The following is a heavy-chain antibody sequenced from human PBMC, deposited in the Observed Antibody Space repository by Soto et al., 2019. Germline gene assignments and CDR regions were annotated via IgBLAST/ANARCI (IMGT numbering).Heavy chain of an antibody. CDR3: ARDSSAWPNYFDS. CDR2: FSGRSGDT. Sequence: GGSLRLSCVASGFSISTHALTWVRQAPGKGLEWVSSFSGRSGDTYYAASVKGRFTISGDSSKNTVILQMNNLRADDTALYYCARDSSAWPNYFDSWGQGIQVTVYS. D-gene: IGHD6-19*01. V-gene: IGHV3-23*01. J-gene: IGHJ4*02. CDR1: GFSISTHA.